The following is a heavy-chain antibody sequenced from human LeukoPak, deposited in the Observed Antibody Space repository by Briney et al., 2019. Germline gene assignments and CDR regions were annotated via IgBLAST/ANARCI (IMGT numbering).Heavy chain of an antibody. Sequence: SVKVSCKASGGTFSSYAISWVRQAPGQGLEWMGGIIPIFGTANYAQKFQGRVTITRNNSISTVYMELSSLRSEDTAVYYCARRLGLRWDLQAFDIWGQGTMVTVPS. J-gene: IGHJ3*02. V-gene: IGHV1-69*05. CDR3: ARRLGLRWDLQAFDI. CDR1: GGTFSSYA. D-gene: IGHD4-23*01. CDR2: IIPIFGTA.